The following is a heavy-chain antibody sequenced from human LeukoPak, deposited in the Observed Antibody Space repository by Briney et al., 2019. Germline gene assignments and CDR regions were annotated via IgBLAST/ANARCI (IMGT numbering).Heavy chain of an antibody. Sequence: SQTLSLTCTVSGGSISSYYWSWIRQPPGKGLEWIGYIYYSGSTNYNPSLKSPVTISGDTSKNQFSLKLSSVTAADTAVYYCAAVPAAMGGWFDPWGQGTLVTVSS. CDR1: GGSISSYY. D-gene: IGHD2-2*01. J-gene: IGHJ5*02. V-gene: IGHV4-59*01. CDR3: AAVPAAMGGWFDP. CDR2: IYYSGST.